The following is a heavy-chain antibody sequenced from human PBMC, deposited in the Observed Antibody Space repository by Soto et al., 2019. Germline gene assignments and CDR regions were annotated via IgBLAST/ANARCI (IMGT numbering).Heavy chain of an antibody. D-gene: IGHD1-1*01. CDR1: GQSFSGHS. CDR2: FNESGST. CDR3: ARGSGIVALPGELEDVKYDY. J-gene: IGHJ4*02. V-gene: IGHV4-34*01. Sequence: QVQLQQWGAGLVKPSETLSLSCAVYGQSFSGHSWAWIRQPPGKGLEWMGEFNESGSTYYNPSLKSRVTISTDTSKNQFSLKLSSVSAADTAAYFCARGSGIVALPGELEDVKYDYWGQGTLVNVSS.